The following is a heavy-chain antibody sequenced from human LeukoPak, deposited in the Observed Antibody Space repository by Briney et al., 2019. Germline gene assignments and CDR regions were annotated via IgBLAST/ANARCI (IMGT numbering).Heavy chain of an antibody. D-gene: IGHD3-22*01. CDR2: INRSGST. J-gene: IGHJ3*02. CDR1: GGSFSGYY. Sequence: SETLSLTCAVYGGSFSGYYWSWIRQPPGKGLEWIGEINRSGSTNYNPSLKSRVTISVDTSNNQFSLKLSSVTAADTAVYYCARYDSSGYDTSWAFDIWGQGTMVTVFS. CDR3: ARYDSSGYDTSWAFDI. V-gene: IGHV4-34*01.